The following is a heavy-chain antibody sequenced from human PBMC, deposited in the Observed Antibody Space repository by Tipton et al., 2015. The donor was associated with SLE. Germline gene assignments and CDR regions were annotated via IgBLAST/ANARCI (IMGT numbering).Heavy chain of an antibody. V-gene: IGHV4-61*02. Sequence: LRLSCTVSRGFSSSGGYYWTWVRQTAGKGLEWIGRIYNSGTTNYNPSFKSRVTMSVDASKNQISLNLGSVTAADTAVYYCARDGSGYYHFDYWGRGAQVTVSS. CDR2: IYNSGTT. CDR1: RGFSSSGGYY. CDR3: ARDGSGYYHFDY. D-gene: IGHD3-22*01. J-gene: IGHJ4*02.